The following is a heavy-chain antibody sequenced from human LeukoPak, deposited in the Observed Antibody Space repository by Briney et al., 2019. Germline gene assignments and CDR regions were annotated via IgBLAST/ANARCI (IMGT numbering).Heavy chain of an antibody. V-gene: IGHV4-39*07. CDR2: IFYSGST. CDR1: GDSISSSNFY. Sequence: PSETLSLTCRVSGDSISSSNFYWAWIRQPPGKGLEWIGSIFYSGSTYYSPSLESRLTMALDTSTGHFSLRLPSVPAADTAIYYCARQVAVVEPTDPNWFDSWGQGTLVTVSS. J-gene: IGHJ5*01. CDR3: ARQVAVVEPTDPNWFDS. D-gene: IGHD2-21*01.